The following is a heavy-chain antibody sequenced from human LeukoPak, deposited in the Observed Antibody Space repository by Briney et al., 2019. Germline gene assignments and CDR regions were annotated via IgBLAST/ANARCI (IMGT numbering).Heavy chain of an antibody. J-gene: IGHJ3*02. V-gene: IGHV3-7*01. CDR1: GFTFSSYW. CDR3: ARDVLGGAFDI. CDR2: IKPDGSER. Sequence: GGSLRLSCAASGFTFSSYWMAWVRQNPGKGLEWVANIKPDGSERNHVDSVKGRFTISRDIAKDSLYLQMNSLRAEDTAVYYCARDVLGGAFDIWGQGTMVTVSS. D-gene: IGHD2-8*02.